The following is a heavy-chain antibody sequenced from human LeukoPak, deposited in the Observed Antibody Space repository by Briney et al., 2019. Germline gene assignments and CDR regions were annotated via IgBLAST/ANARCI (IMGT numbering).Heavy chain of an antibody. CDR2: ISGNGGVI. D-gene: IGHD1-1*01. CDR3: ARDPRTVRI. Sequence: GGSLRLSCAASGFTFSDNYMTWVRQAPGKGLEWLSYISGNGGVIQYADSVKGRFTISRDNAKNLLYLQMDSLRVEDTATYYCARDPRTVRIWGQGTLVTVSS. CDR1: GFTFSDNY. V-gene: IGHV3-11*04. J-gene: IGHJ4*02.